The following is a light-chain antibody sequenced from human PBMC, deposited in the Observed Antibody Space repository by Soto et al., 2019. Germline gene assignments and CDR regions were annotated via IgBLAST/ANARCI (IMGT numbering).Light chain of an antibody. CDR2: KAS. V-gene: IGKV1-5*03. CDR1: QSISSW. Sequence: QMTQSPSTLSASLGDRVPITCRASQSISSWLAWYQQKPGKAPNLLIYKASSLESGVPSRFSGSGSGTEFTLTISSLQPDDFATYYCQQYNSYPLTFGGGTKVEIK. J-gene: IGKJ4*01. CDR3: QQYNSYPLT.